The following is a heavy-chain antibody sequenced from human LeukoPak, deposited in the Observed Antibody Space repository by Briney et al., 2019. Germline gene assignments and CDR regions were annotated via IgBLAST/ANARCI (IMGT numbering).Heavy chain of an antibody. CDR1: GFSFDDYG. CDR2: IWYDGSIK. V-gene: IGHV3-33*08. CDR3: ARYCSGGTCKLGYYYYGMDV. Sequence: GGSLRLSCAASGFSFDDYGMSWVRQAPGKGLQWVAVIWYDGSIKYYADSVKGRFSISRDNSKNTLYLQMNSLRAEDTAVYYCARYCSGGTCKLGYYYYGMDVWGQGTTVTVSS. D-gene: IGHD2-15*01. J-gene: IGHJ6*02.